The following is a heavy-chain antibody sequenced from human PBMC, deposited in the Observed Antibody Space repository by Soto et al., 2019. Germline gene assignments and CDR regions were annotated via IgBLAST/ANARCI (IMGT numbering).Heavy chain of an antibody. Sequence: QVQLQESGPGLVNPSQTLSLTCTVSGGSISTVDYWWSWIRKSPDMGLEWIGHMYDGGRTYNNPSLESRVTMSVDTSKGQLSLTLSSVSAADTAVYYCARVPSGDKVDSWGQGTLVTVSS. CDR3: ARVPSGDKVDS. V-gene: IGHV4-30-4*01. J-gene: IGHJ4*02. CDR1: GGSISTVDYW. CDR2: MYDGGRT. D-gene: IGHD7-27*01.